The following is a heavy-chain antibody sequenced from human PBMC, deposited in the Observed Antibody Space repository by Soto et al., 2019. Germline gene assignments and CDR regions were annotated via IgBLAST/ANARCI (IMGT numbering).Heavy chain of an antibody. V-gene: IGHV5-10-1*01. J-gene: IGHJ4*02. Sequence: PGQSLKISCKGAGYSFAGYWITWVRQKPGKGLEWMGRIDPSDSQTYYSPSFRGHVTISATKSITTVFLQWSSLRASDTAMYYCARQIYDSDTGPNFQYYFDSWGQGTPVTVSS. CDR1: GYSFAGYW. D-gene: IGHD3-22*01. CDR3: ARQIYDSDTGPNFQYYFDS. CDR2: IDPSDSQT.